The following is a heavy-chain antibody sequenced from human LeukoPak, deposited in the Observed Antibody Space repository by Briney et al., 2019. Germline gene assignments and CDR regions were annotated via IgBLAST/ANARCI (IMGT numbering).Heavy chain of an antibody. V-gene: IGHV1-18*01. CDR1: GHTFTSYG. Sequence: ASVKVSCKASGHTFTSYGISWVRQAPGQGLEWMGWISAYNGNTNYAQKLQGRVTMTTDTSTSTAYMELRSLRSDDTAVYYCAREHCSSTGCSENWFDPWGQGTLVTVPS. CDR3: AREHCSSTGCSENWFDP. D-gene: IGHD2-2*01. J-gene: IGHJ5*02. CDR2: ISAYNGNT.